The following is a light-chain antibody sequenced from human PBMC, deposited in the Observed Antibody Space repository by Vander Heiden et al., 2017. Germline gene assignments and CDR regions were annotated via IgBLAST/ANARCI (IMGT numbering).Light chain of an antibody. CDR1: KLGDKY. J-gene: IGLJ2*01. CDR3: QAWDSSTVV. CDR2: QHS. V-gene: IGLV3-1*01. Sequence: SYELTQPPSVSVSPRQPASISCSGDKLGDKYACWYQQKPAQPPVLVIYQHSKRPSGIPERFSCSNSGNTATLTISGTQAMDEADYYCQAWDSSTVVFGGGTKLTVL.